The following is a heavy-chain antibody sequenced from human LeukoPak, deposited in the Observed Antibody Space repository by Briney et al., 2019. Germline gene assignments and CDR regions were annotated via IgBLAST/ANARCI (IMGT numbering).Heavy chain of an antibody. J-gene: IGHJ4*02. D-gene: IGHD5-18*01. V-gene: IGHV4-61*01. CDR3: ARGGSYGFDFDS. CDR2: KYYSGST. Sequence: SETLSLTCDVSGVSINTCCYYWTWIRQPPGKGLEWIGYKYYSGSTRYNSSLRSRLTISLGSSKNQFSLRLTSVTAADTAVYYCARGGSYGFDFDSWAREPWSSSPQ. CDR1: GVSINTCCYY.